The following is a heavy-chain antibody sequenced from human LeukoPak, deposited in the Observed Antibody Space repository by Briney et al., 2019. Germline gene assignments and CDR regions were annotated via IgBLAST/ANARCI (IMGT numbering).Heavy chain of an antibody. CDR1: GGSISSHF. CDR2: IYNSGIT. V-gene: IGHV4-59*11. Sequence: SETLSLTCTVSGGSISSHFWSWIRQLPGKGLEWIGYIYNSGITNYNPSLKSRVTMSVDTSKNQFSLMLRSASAADTAVYYCARDHLPAAAPGYYMDVWGKGTTVTVSS. D-gene: IGHD6-13*01. CDR3: ARDHLPAAAPGYYMDV. J-gene: IGHJ6*03.